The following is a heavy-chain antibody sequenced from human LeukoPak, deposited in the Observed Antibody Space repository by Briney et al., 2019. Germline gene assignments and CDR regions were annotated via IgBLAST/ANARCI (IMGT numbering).Heavy chain of an antibody. Sequence: EESLKISCKGSGYSFTSYWIGWVRQMPGKGLEWMGIIYPGDSGTRYSPSFQGQVTISADKSISTAYLQWSSLQASDTAMYYCARHPDTTVAFDYWGQGTLVTVSS. CDR2: IYPGDSGT. V-gene: IGHV5-51*01. CDR3: ARHPDTTVAFDY. CDR1: GYSFTSYW. D-gene: IGHD5-18*01. J-gene: IGHJ4*02.